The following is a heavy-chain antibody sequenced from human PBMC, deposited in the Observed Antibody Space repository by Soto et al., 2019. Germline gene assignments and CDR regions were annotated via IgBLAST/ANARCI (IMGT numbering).Heavy chain of an antibody. V-gene: IGHV1-46*01. D-gene: IGHD1-26*01. Sequence: QVQLVQSGAEVQKPGASVKVSCKASGYTFTSYYMHWVRQAPRQGLEWLGIINHSGGSTSYAKKFRGRVTMTRDASTSTVYMELSSLRSEDTAVYYCARRQRGEVGASDGMDVWGQGTTVTVSS. J-gene: IGHJ6*02. CDR2: INHSGGST. CDR1: GYTFTSYY. CDR3: ARRQRGEVGASDGMDV.